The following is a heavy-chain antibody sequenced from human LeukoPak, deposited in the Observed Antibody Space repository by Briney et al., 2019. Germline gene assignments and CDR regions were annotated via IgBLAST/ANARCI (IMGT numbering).Heavy chain of an antibody. Sequence: PGGSLRLSCAASGFAFSTYGMHWVRQAPGKGLEWVTFIQYDGTNKYSADSLKGRFTVSRDNSKNTLYLQMKRLTTEDTAVYYCARDTTTQRLSVRAYFDYWGQGTLVTVSS. V-gene: IGHV3-30*02. CDR3: ARDTTTQRLSVRAYFDY. CDR2: IQYDGTNK. J-gene: IGHJ4*02. CDR1: GFAFSTYG. D-gene: IGHD1-1*01.